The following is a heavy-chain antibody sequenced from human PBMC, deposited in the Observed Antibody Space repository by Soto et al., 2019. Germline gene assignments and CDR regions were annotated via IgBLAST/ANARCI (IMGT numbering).Heavy chain of an antibody. V-gene: IGHV4-31*03. CDR1: GGSISSGGYY. Sequence: QVQLQESGPGLVKPSQTLSLTCTVSGGSISSGGYYWSWIRQHPGKGLEWIGYIYYSGSTYYNPSLKRRVTISVDTSKNQFSLKLSSVTAADTAVYYCARLGPNDILTGYGRLYYYYGMDVWGQGTTVTVSS. CDR2: IYYSGST. J-gene: IGHJ6*02. CDR3: ARLGPNDILTGYGRLYYYYGMDV. D-gene: IGHD3-9*01.